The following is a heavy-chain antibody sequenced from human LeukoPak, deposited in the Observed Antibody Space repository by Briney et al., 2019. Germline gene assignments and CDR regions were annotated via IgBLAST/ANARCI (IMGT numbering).Heavy chain of an antibody. D-gene: IGHD2-21*01. CDR3: AKGKIPDYFDS. CDR2: IYYSGST. Sequence: PSETLSLTCTVSGGSISSYYWSWIRQPPGKGLEWIGYIYYSGSTNYNPSLKSRVTISEDTSKNQFFLNLTSVTAEDTAVYYCAKGKIPDYFDSWGQGTLITVSS. CDR1: GGSISSYY. J-gene: IGHJ4*02. V-gene: IGHV4-59*01.